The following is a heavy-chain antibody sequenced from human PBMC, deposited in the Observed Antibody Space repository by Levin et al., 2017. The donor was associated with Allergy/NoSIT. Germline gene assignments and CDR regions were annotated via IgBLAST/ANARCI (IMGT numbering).Heavy chain of an antibody. CDR1: PYSISTDYY. D-gene: IGHD4-23*01. V-gene: IGHV4-38-2*01. CDR2: IYHSGRT. J-gene: IGHJ4*02. Sequence: SQTLSLTCAVSPYSISTDYYWGWIRQPPGKGLEWIGSIYHSGRTHYNPSLKTRVTISVDTSKNHFSLKLSSVTAADTAVYYCARHYFGGNPPFDYWGQGTLVTVSS. CDR3: ARHYFGGNPPFDY.